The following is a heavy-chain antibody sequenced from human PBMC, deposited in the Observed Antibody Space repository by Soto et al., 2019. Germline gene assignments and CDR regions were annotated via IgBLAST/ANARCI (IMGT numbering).Heavy chain of an antibody. D-gene: IGHD4-17*01. CDR2: MNPNSGNT. Sequence: ASVKVSCKASGYTFTSYEINWVRQATGQGLEWMGWMNPNSGNTGYAQKFQGRVTMTRNTSTSTAYMELSSLRSDDTAVYYCARGYNGDYVSSDYWGQGTLVTVSS. V-gene: IGHV1-8*01. CDR1: GYTFTSYE. CDR3: ARGYNGDYVSSDY. J-gene: IGHJ4*02.